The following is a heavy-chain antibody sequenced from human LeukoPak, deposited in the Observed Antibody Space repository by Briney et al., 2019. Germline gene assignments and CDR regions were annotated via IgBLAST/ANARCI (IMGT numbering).Heavy chain of an antibody. J-gene: IGHJ4*02. V-gene: IGHV1-3*01. CDR1: GYSFTNYA. CDR3: ARTTAMVTIFDY. D-gene: IGHD5-18*01. Sequence: ASVKVSCTASGYSFTNYAMHWVRQAPGQRLEWMGWINAGNGNTKYSQKFRGRVTITRDTSASTAYMELSSLRSEDTAVYYCARTTAMVTIFDYWGQGTLVTVSS. CDR2: INAGNGNT.